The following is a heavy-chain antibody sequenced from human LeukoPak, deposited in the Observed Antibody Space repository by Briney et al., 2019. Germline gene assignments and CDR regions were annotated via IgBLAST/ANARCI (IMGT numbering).Heavy chain of an antibody. V-gene: IGHV1-2*06. CDR2: INPNSGGT. CDR3: ARARPGMTGTTSRWFDP. D-gene: IGHD1-7*01. J-gene: IGHJ5*02. CDR1: GYTFTGYY. Sequence: ASVKVSCKASGYTFTGYYMHWVRQAPGQGLEWMGRINPNSGGTNYAQKFQGRVTTTRDTSISTAYMELSRLRSDDTAVYYCARARPGMTGTTSRWFDPWGQGTLVTVSS.